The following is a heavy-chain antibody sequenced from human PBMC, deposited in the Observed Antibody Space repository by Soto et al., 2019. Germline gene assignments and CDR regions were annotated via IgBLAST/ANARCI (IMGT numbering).Heavy chain of an antibody. Sequence: QVQLVQSGAEVKKPESSVKVSCQAYGGTFSSYTLSWVRQARGQGLEWMGRIIPIVNIANYADNFQGRVTMTADKSTNTAYMELSSLRSEDTAVYYCAILYDRGVSFYSYYGLDVWGQGTTVTVSS. J-gene: IGHJ6*02. D-gene: IGHD3-10*02. V-gene: IGHV1-69*02. CDR1: GGTFSSYT. CDR3: AILYDRGVSFYSYYGLDV. CDR2: IIPIVNIA.